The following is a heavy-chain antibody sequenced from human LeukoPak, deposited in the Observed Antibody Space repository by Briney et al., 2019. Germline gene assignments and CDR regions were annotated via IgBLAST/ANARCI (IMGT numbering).Heavy chain of an antibody. CDR3: ARDRTRDGYNQGRVFDY. Sequence: GGSLRLSCGASGFTFSNYWMSWVRQAPGKGLEWVINISQDGSGKNYADSVEGRFTISRDNAKNSLYLQMNSLRAEDTAVYYCARDRTRDGYNQGRVFDYWGQGTLVTVSS. CDR1: GFTFSNYW. V-gene: IGHV3-7*03. J-gene: IGHJ4*02. CDR2: ISQDGSGK. D-gene: IGHD5-24*01.